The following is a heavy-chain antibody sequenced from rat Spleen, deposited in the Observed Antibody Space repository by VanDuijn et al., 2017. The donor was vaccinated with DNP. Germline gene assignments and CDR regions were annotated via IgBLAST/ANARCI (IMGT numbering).Heavy chain of an antibody. J-gene: IGHJ2*01. CDR1: GITFSDYN. Sequence: EVQLVESGGGLVQPGRSLKLSCAVSGITFSDYNMAWVRQAPKKGLEWVATISYDGSSTYYRDSVKGRFTISRDNAKSTLYLQMDSLRSEDTATYYCARIGAVTGTFDYWGQGVMVTVSS. CDR3: ARIGAVTGTFDY. D-gene: IGHD5-1*01. V-gene: IGHV5-7*01. CDR2: ISYDGSST.